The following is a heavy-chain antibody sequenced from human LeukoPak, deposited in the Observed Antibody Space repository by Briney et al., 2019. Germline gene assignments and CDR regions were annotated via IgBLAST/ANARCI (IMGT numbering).Heavy chain of an antibody. Sequence: GGSLRLSCAASGFIFSSYGMHWVRQAPGKGLEWVAVISYDGSNKYYADSVKGRFTISRDNSKNPLYLQMNSLRAEDTAVYYCAKDYAYYYVDYYYGMDVWGKGTTVTVSS. CDR3: AKDYAYYYVDYYYGMDV. J-gene: IGHJ6*04. CDR1: GFIFSSYG. D-gene: IGHD3-10*02. CDR2: ISYDGSNK. V-gene: IGHV3-30*18.